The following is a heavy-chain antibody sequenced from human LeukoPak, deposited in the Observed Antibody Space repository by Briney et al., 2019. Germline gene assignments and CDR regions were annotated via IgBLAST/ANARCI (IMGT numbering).Heavy chain of an antibody. D-gene: IGHD4-17*01. J-gene: IGHJ4*02. V-gene: IGHV1-69*06. CDR1: GGTFSSYA. CDR2: IIPIFGTA. Sequence: GASVKVSCKASGGTFSSYAISWVRQAPGQGLEWMGGIIPIFGTANYAQKFQGRVTITADKSTSTAYMELSSLRSEDTAVYYCASHKIYGDYARGFFDYWGQGTLVTVSS. CDR3: ASHKIYGDYARGFFDY.